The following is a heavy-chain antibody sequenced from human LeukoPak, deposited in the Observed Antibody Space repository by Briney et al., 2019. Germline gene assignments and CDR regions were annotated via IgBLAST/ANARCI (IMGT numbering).Heavy chain of an antibody. J-gene: IGHJ6*02. V-gene: IGHV4-34*01. CDR2: INHSGST. CDR1: GGSISSGGYS. Sequence: SETLSLTCAVSGGSISSGGYSWSWIRQPPGKGLEWIGEINHSGSTNYNPSLKSRVTISVDTSKNQFSLKLSSVTAADTAVYYCARDIGTCSSTSCYPPKYGMDVWGQGTTVTVSS. D-gene: IGHD2-2*01. CDR3: ARDIGTCSSTSCYPPKYGMDV.